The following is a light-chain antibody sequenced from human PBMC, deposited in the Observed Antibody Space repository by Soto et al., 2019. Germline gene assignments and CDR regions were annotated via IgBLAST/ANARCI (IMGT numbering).Light chain of an antibody. CDR1: SSNIGNNY. J-gene: IGLJ2*01. CDR2: DNN. CDR3: GTWDSSLSAVV. Sequence: QSVLTQPPSVSAAPGQKVTISCSGSSSNIGNNYVSWYQQVPGTAPKLLIYDNNKRPSGIPDRFSGSESGTSATLGITGLQTGDEADYFCGTWDSSLSAVVFGGGTKLTVL. V-gene: IGLV1-51*01.